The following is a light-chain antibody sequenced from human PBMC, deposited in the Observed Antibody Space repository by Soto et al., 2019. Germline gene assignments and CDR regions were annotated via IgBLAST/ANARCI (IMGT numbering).Light chain of an antibody. Sequence: DIQMTQSPSSLASSVGDRLTITCRARQSISSYLNWYQQKLGKAPKLLIYAASSLQSGVPSRFSGSGSETDFTLTMSSLQPEDFAFYYCQQSYSTPLTFGGRTKVEIK. V-gene: IGKV1-39*01. CDR3: QQSYSTPLT. J-gene: IGKJ4*01. CDR2: AAS. CDR1: QSISSY.